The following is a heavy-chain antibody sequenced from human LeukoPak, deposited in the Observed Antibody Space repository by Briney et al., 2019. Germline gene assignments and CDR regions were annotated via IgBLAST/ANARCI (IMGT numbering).Heavy chain of an antibody. J-gene: IGHJ4*02. V-gene: IGHV3-48*04. CDR2: IGGDGIA. CDR1: GFTFTDHP. CDR3: ASNSGLTYFDY. Sequence: QPGGSLRLSCVASGFTFTDHPMNWVRQAPGKGLEWISYIGGDGIAFYADSVKGRFTASKDDARKSMYLQMNSLRAEDTAVYYCASNSGLTYFDYWGQGTLVTVSS. D-gene: IGHD1-26*01.